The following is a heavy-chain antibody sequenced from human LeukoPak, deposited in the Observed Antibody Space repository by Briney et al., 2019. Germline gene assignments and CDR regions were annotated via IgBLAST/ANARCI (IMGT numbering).Heavy chain of an antibody. CDR3: ARLIATQWVFFDY. CDR2: VFYTGSI. J-gene: IGHJ4*02. Sequence: PSETLSLTCSVSGGSMRSYHWSWIRQXPGKGLXXIGYVFYTGSINYNPSLQSRVTISVDTSNNQFSLKLSSVTTADTAVYYCARLIATQWVFFDYWGQGILVTVSS. V-gene: IGHV4-59*08. D-gene: IGHD1-1*01. CDR1: GGSMRSYH.